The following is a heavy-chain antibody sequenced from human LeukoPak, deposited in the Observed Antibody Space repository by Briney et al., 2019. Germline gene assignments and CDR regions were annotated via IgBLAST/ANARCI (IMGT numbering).Heavy chain of an antibody. CDR2: IYYSGST. CDR3: ARVVVGATDHDAFDI. Sequence: SETLSLTCTVSGGSISSSSYYWGWIRQPPGKGLEWIGSIYYSGSTYYNPSLKSRVTISVDTSKNQFSLKLSSVTAADTAVYYCARVVVGATDHDAFDIWGQGTMVTVSS. J-gene: IGHJ3*02. CDR1: GGSISSSSYY. V-gene: IGHV4-39*01. D-gene: IGHD1-26*01.